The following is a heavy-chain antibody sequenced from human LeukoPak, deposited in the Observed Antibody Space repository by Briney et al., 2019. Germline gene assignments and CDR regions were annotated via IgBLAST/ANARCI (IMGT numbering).Heavy chain of an antibody. CDR2: INPNSGGT. Sequence: ASVKASCTASGYTFTGYYMHWVRQAPGQGLEWMGWINPNSGGTNYAQKLQGRVTMTTDTSTSTAYMELRSLRSDDTAVYYCARGDLGYCSGGSCYRLGYWGQGTLVTVSS. CDR1: GYTFTGYY. D-gene: IGHD2-15*01. CDR3: ARGDLGYCSGGSCYRLGY. J-gene: IGHJ4*02. V-gene: IGHV1-2*02.